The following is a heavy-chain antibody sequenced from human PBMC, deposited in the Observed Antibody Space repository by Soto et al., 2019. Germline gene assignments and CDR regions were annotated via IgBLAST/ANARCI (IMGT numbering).Heavy chain of an antibody. D-gene: IGHD1-26*01. V-gene: IGHV3-23*01. Sequence: GGSLRLSCAASGFTFSSYAMSWVRQAPGKGLEWVSAISGSGGSTYYADSVKGRFTISRDNSKNTLYLQMNSLRADDTGVYNCAKWDGGYAFDIWGQGTMVTVSS. CDR3: AKWDGGYAFDI. CDR2: ISGSGGST. J-gene: IGHJ3*02. CDR1: GFTFSSYA.